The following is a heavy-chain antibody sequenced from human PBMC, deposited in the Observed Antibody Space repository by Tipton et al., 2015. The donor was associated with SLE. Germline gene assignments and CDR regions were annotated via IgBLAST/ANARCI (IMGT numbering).Heavy chain of an antibody. J-gene: IGHJ6*02. D-gene: IGHD4-17*01. CDR1: GFTFSSYW. Sequence: GSLRLSCAASGFTFSSYWMHWVRQAPGKGLVWVSRINSDGSSTSYADSVKGRFTISRDNAKNTLYLQMNSLRAEDTAVYYCARGNGDYLYYYYGMDVWGQGTTVTVSS. V-gene: IGHV3-74*01. CDR3: ARGNGDYLYYYYGMDV. CDR2: INSDGSST.